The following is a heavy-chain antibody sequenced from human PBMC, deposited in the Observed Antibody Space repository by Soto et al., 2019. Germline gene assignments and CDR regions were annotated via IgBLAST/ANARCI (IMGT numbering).Heavy chain of an antibody. CDR2: TSSYNIDT. D-gene: IGHD3-3*01. CDR3: ARGHGVIIGAMDV. J-gene: IGHJ6*02. Sequence: QVQLVQSGAEVKKPGASGKVSCKSSGYRFETYAMNWVRQAPGQGLEWMGWTSSYNIDTFYADKFTDRVSMTTDTSTGTAYMELRSLSSDATAVYYCARGHGVIIGAMDVWGQGTAVTVSS. CDR1: GYRFETYA. V-gene: IGHV1-18*01.